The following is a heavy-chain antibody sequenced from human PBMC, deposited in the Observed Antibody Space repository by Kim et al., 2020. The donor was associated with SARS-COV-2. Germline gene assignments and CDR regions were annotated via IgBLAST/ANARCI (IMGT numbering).Heavy chain of an antibody. J-gene: IGHJ5*02. Sequence: SETLSLTCTVSGDSVRGNGYYWGWLRQPPGKGLEWIGSVDYSGSTYYSPSLKSRVTMSLDSSENQFALELTSVTAADTAVYYCAQIIYYYRACIDPWGQG. D-gene: IGHD5-12*01. CDR2: VDYSGST. CDR3: AQIIYYYRACIDP. V-gene: IGHV4-39*01. CDR1: GDSVRGNGYY.